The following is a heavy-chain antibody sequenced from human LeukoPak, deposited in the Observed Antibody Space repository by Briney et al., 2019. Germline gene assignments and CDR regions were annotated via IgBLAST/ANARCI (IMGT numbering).Heavy chain of an antibody. V-gene: IGHV3-33*01. Sequence: GGSLRLSCAASGFTFSSYGMQWVSQAPGKGLEWVAVIWYDGSNKYYADSVKGRFTISRDNSKNTLYLQMNSLRAEDTAVYYCARDTQFIVGATTSDAFDIWGQGTMVTVSS. CDR3: ARDTQFIVGATTSDAFDI. D-gene: IGHD1-26*01. J-gene: IGHJ3*02. CDR2: IWYDGSNK. CDR1: GFTFSSYG.